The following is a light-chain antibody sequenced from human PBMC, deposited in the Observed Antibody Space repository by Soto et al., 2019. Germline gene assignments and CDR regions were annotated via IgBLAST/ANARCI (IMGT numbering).Light chain of an antibody. V-gene: IGKV3-15*01. CDR2: GAS. Sequence: EIVMTQSPATLSVSPGERATLSCRASQSVSSNLAWYQQKPGQAPRLLIYGASNRATGIPVRVSGSGSGTEFTLTLSSLQSEDFAVYYCQQYHNSPPYTFGQGTKLEIK. CDR1: QSVSSN. CDR3: QQYHNSPPYT. J-gene: IGKJ2*01.